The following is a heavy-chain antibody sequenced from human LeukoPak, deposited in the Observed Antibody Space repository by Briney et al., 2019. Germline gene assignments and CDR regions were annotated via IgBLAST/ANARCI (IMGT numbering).Heavy chain of an antibody. CDR3: ARVGAGRRYYYDSSGYSYYFDY. J-gene: IGHJ4*02. V-gene: IGHV1-2*02. CDR1: GYTFTGYY. Sequence: GASVKVSCKASGYTFTGYYMHWVRQAPGQGLEWMGWINPNSDGTNYAQKFQGRVTMTRDTSISTAYMELSRLRSDDTAVYYCARVGAGRRYYYDSSGYSYYFDYWGQGTLVTVSS. CDR2: INPNSDGT. D-gene: IGHD3-22*01.